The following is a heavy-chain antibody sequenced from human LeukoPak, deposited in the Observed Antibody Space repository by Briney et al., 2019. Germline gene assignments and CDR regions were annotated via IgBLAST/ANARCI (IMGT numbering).Heavy chain of an antibody. CDR2: IYYTGST. CDR3: ARDHFYGSGSQPLDY. Sequence: PSETLSLTCTVSGGSISRDYWSWIRQPPGKGLEWIGYIYYTGSTNYNPSLKSRVTISVDTAKNQFSLKLSSVTAADTAVYFCARDHFYGSGSQPLDYWGQGTLVTVSS. V-gene: IGHV4-59*12. J-gene: IGHJ4*02. CDR1: GGSISRDY. D-gene: IGHD3-10*01.